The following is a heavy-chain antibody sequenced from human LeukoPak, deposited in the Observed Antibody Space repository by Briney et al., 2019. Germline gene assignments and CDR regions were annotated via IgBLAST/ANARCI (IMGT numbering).Heavy chain of an antibody. CDR2: IRSDGSNK. V-gene: IGHV3-30*02. D-gene: IGHD2-2*01. CDR3: AKDLLNAVFVPAVNDALDI. J-gene: IGHJ3*02. Sequence: PGGSLRLSCAASGFTFSTYGMHWVRQAPGKGLEWVAFIRSDGSNKYYADSVKGRFTISRDNSKNTLYLQMNSLRAEDTAVYYCAKDLLNAVFVPAVNDALDIWGQGTMVTVSS. CDR1: GFTFSTYG.